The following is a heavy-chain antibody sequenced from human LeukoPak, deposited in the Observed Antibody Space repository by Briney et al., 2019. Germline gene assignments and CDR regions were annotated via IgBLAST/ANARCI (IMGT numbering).Heavy chain of an antibody. J-gene: IGHJ6*02. Sequence: GASVKVSCKASGYTFTSYDINGVRQATGQGLEWMGWMNPNSGNTGYAQKFQGRVTMTRNTSISTAYMELSSLRSEDTAVYYCASLVVPAAIRRYGMDVWGQGTTVTVSS. V-gene: IGHV1-8*01. CDR1: GYTFTSYD. CDR2: MNPNSGNT. D-gene: IGHD2-2*02. CDR3: ASLVVPAAIRRYGMDV.